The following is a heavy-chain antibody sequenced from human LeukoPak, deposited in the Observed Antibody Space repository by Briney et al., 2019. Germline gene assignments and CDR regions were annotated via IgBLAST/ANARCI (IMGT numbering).Heavy chain of an antibody. CDR3: ARVSCTNGVCPYDY. V-gene: IGHV1-2*02. CDR1: GYTFTGYY. CDR2: INPNSGGT. D-gene: IGHD2-8*01. J-gene: IGHJ4*02. Sequence: XSVKVSCKASGYTFTGYYMHWVRQAPGQGLEWMGWINPNSGGTNYAQKFQGRVTMTRDTSISTAYMELSRLRSDDTAVYYCARVSCTNGVCPYDYWGQGTLVTVSS.